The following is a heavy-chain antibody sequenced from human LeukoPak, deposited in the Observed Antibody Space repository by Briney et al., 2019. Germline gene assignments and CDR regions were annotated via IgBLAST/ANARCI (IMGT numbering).Heavy chain of an antibody. CDR1: GGTFSSYA. CDR3: ARDRWIADPDAFDI. Sequence: SVKVSCKASGGTFSSYAISWVRQAPGQGLEWMGRIIPILGIANYAQKFQGRVTITADKSTSTAYMELSSLRSEDTAVYYCARDRWIADPDAFDIWGQGTMVTVSS. D-gene: IGHD6-13*01. V-gene: IGHV1-69*04. CDR2: IIPILGIA. J-gene: IGHJ3*02.